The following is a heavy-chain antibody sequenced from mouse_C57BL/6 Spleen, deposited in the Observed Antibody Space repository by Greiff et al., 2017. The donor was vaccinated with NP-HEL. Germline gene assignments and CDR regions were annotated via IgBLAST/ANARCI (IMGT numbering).Heavy chain of an antibody. V-gene: IGHV5-4*01. CDR2: ISDGGSYT. CDR3: ARDEGYYEY. J-gene: IGHJ2*01. D-gene: IGHD2-3*01. CDR1: GFTFSSYA. Sequence: EVKLMESGGGLVKPGGSLKLSCAASGFTFSSYAMSWVRQTPEKRLEWVATISDGGSYTYYPDNVKGRFTISRDNAKNNLYLQMSHLKSEDTAMYYCARDEGYYEYWGQGTTLTVSS.